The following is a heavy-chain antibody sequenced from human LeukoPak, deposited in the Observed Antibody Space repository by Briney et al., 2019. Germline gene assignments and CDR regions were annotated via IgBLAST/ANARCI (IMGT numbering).Heavy chain of an antibody. Sequence: SETLSLTCAVYGGSFSGYYWSWIRQPPGKGLEWIGEINHSGSTNYNPSLKSRVTISVDTSKNQFSLKLSSVTAADTAVYYCARGRAHYYDSSGYYLTYYYYYMDVWGKGTTVTVSS. J-gene: IGHJ6*03. CDR1: GGSFSGYY. CDR2: INHSGST. CDR3: ARGRAHYYDSSGYYLTYYYYYMDV. D-gene: IGHD3-22*01. V-gene: IGHV4-34*01.